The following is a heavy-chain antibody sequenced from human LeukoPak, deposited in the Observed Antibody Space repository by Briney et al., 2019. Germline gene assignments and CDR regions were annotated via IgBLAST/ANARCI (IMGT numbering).Heavy chain of an antibody. Sequence: ASVKVSCKASGYSFTGYYLHWVRQAPGQGLEWVGRINPNNGVTTYAQKFQDRVTMTRDTSISTAYMELSRLTSDDSAVYYCARGHDNWFDPWGQGTLVIVSS. CDR1: GYSFTGYY. V-gene: IGHV1-2*06. J-gene: IGHJ5*02. CDR2: INPNNGVT. CDR3: ARGHDNWFDP.